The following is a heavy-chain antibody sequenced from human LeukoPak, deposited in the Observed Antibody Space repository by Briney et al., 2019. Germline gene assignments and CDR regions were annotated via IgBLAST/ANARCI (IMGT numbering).Heavy chain of an antibody. CDR1: GGTLSSYA. CDR2: IIPTLGIA. J-gene: IGHJ4*02. D-gene: IGHD5-24*01. V-gene: IGHV1-69*04. CDR3: AREDGEMATSYFDY. Sequence: ASVKVSCKASGGTLSSYAISWVRQAPGQGLEWMGRIIPTLGIANYAQKFQGRVTITADKSTSTAYMELSSLRSEDTAVYYCAREDGEMATSYFDYWGQGTLVTVSS.